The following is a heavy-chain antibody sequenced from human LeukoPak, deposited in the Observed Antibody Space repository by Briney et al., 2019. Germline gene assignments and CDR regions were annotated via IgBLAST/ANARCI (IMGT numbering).Heavy chain of an antibody. Sequence: GRFLRLSCAASGFTFSSYGMHWVRQAPGKGLEWVAVISYDGSNKYYADSVKGRFTISRDNSKNTLYLQMNSLRAEDTAVYYCAKLALYYYDSSGYLHDGMDVWGQGTTVTVSS. CDR3: AKLALYYYDSSGYLHDGMDV. V-gene: IGHV3-30*18. D-gene: IGHD3-22*01. J-gene: IGHJ6*02. CDR2: ISYDGSNK. CDR1: GFTFSSYG.